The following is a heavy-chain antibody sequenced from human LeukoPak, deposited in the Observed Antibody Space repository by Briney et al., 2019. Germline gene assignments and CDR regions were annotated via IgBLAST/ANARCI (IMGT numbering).Heavy chain of an antibody. D-gene: IGHD3-10*01. V-gene: IGHV4-38-2*02. Sequence: PSETLSLTCTVSGYSISSGYYWGWIRQPPGKGLEWIGSIYHSGSTYYNPSLKSRVTISVDTSKNQFSLKLSSVTAADTAVYYCARVYIPGNGHLDYWGQGTLVTVSS. CDR2: IYHSGST. J-gene: IGHJ4*02. CDR3: ARVYIPGNGHLDY. CDR1: GYSISSGYY.